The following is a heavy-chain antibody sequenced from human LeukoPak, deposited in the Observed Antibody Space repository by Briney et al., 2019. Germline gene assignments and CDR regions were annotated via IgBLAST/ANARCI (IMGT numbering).Heavy chain of an antibody. V-gene: IGHV5-51*01. CDR1: GYSFTGYW. Sequence: GESLKTSCKGSGYSFTGYWIGWVRQMPGKGLEWMGIIYPGDSDTRYSPSFQGQVTISADKSSSTAYLQWSSLKASDTAIYYCARGWETDSSGYDYWGQGTLVTVSS. CDR3: ARGWETDSSGYDY. CDR2: IYPGDSDT. D-gene: IGHD3-22*01. J-gene: IGHJ4*02.